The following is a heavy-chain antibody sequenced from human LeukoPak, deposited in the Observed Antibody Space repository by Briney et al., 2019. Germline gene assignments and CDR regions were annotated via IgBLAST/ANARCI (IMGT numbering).Heavy chain of an antibody. V-gene: IGHV1-18*01. D-gene: IGHD3-10*01. CDR3: ARRHFGSGTYVDY. Sequence: ASVKVSCKASGYTFTSYGISWVRQAPGQGLEWMGWSNPNSGDTQYAQKFQGRVTMTTDTSMTTAYMELRRLRSDDTAVYYCARRHFGSGTYVDYWGQGTLVTVSS. CDR1: GYTFTSYG. CDR2: SNPNSGDT. J-gene: IGHJ4*02.